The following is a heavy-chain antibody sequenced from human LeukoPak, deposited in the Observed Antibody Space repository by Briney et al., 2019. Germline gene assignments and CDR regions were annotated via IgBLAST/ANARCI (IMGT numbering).Heavy chain of an antibody. D-gene: IGHD1-26*01. Sequence: SETLSLTCAVYGGSFSDYYWNWIRQSPRKGLEWIGEVNYSGSANYNPSLKSRFTISIDTSKNQFSLKVTSVTAADTAVYFCARAPLSGTYYTDAFDIWGQGTMVTVSS. CDR2: VNYSGSA. CDR1: GGSFSDYY. J-gene: IGHJ3*02. CDR3: ARAPLSGTYYTDAFDI. V-gene: IGHV4-34*01.